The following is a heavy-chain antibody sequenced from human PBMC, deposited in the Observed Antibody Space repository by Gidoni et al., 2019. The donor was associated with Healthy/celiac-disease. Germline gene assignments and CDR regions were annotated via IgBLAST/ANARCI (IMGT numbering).Heavy chain of an antibody. V-gene: IGHV1-8*01. J-gene: IGHJ4*02. CDR3: ARGRGESIAN. D-gene: IGHD6-6*01. Sequence: GWMNPNSGNTGYAQKFQGRVTMTRNTSISTAYMELSSLRSEDTAVYYCARGRGESIANWGQGTLVTVSS. CDR2: MNPNSGNT.